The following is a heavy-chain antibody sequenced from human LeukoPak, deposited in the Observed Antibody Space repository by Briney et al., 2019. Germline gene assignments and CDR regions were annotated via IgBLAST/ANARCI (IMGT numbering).Heavy chain of an antibody. D-gene: IGHD3-22*01. Sequence: GGSLRLSCAASGLTFSSYWMHWVRQAPGRGLVWVSRIKSDGKTNYADSVKGRFTISRDNAKNTVSLQMNSLRAEDTGVYYCARAPSEIGGYYPEYFRHWGQGTLVTVSS. CDR1: GLTFSSYW. CDR3: ARAPSEIGGYYPEYFRH. J-gene: IGHJ1*01. CDR2: IKSDGKT. V-gene: IGHV3-74*01.